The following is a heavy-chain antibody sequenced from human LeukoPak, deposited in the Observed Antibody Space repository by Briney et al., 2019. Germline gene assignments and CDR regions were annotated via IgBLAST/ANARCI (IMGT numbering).Heavy chain of an antibody. D-gene: IGHD2-15*01. CDR1: GYTFTCYY. J-gene: IGHJ5*02. CDR2: INPSGGST. Sequence: ASVKVSCKASGYTFTCYYMHWVRQAPGQGLESMGIINPSGGSTSYAQKFQGRVTMTRDTSTSTVYMELSSLRSEDTAVYCCARDPRYCSGGSCYNFRFDPWGQGTLVTVSS. CDR3: ARDPRYCSGGSCYNFRFDP. V-gene: IGHV1-46*01.